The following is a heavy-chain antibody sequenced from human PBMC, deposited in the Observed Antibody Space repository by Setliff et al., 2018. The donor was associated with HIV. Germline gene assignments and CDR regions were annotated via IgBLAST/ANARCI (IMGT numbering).Heavy chain of an antibody. CDR1: EGSFSGHY. V-gene: IGHV4-34*01. CDR2: IDHSGTT. D-gene: IGHD3-22*01. Sequence: SETLSLTCTVSEGSFSGHYWSWIRQAPGKGLEWIGEIDHSGTTNFNPSLKSRVTMSVDRSKKQFSVRLRSVTAAATAVYYCASSGYSDPFEFWGQGSLVTVSS. CDR3: ASSGYSDPFEF. J-gene: IGHJ4*02.